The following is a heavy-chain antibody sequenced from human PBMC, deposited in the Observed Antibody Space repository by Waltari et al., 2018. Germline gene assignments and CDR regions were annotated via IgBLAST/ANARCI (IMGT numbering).Heavy chain of an antibody. CDR2: MNPNSGNT. D-gene: IGHD3-22*01. V-gene: IGHV1-8*01. Sequence: QVQLVQSGAEVKKPGASVKVSCKASGYTFTSYDINWVRQATGQGLEWMGWMNPNSGNTGYAQKCQGRVTMTRNTSISTAYMELSSLRSEDTAVYYCARLPDYYDSSGYYSKNDYWGQGTLVTVSS. CDR1: GYTFTSYD. J-gene: IGHJ4*02. CDR3: ARLPDYYDSSGYYSKNDY.